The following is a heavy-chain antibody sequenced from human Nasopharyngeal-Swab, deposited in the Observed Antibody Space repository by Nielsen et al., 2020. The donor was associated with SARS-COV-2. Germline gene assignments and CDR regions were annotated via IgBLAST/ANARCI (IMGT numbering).Heavy chain of an antibody. CDR2: INSDGSST. V-gene: IGHV3-74*01. D-gene: IGHD3-3*01. J-gene: IGHJ4*02. CDR3: ARGTTYYDFWSGYSDSYYFDY. Sequence: GESLKISCAASGFTFSSYWMHWARQAPGKGLVWVSRINSDGSSTSYADSVKGRFTISRDNAKNTLYLQMNSLRAEDTAVYYCARGTTYYDFWSGYSDSYYFDYWGQGTLVTVSS. CDR1: GFTFSSYW.